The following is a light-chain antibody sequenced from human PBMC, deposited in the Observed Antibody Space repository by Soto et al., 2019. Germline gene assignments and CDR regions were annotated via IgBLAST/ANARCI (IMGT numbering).Light chain of an antibody. J-gene: IGLJ3*02. Sequence: QSVLTQPPSASGTPGQRVTISCSGSSSNIGSNTVNWYQQLPGTAPKLLIYSNNQRPSGVPDRFSGSKSGTSASLAISGLQSEDEADYYCSSYTAYTTLWVFGGGTKLTVL. CDR3: SSYTAYTTLWV. V-gene: IGLV1-44*01. CDR1: SSNIGSNT. CDR2: SNN.